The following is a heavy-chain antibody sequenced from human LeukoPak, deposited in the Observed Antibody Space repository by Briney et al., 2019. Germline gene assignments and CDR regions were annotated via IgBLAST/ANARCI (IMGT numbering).Heavy chain of an antibody. CDR2: ISGSASGGT. CDR1: GFPFSTND. CDR3: AKEGGTGTRFDY. D-gene: IGHD1-7*01. J-gene: IGHJ4*02. Sequence: PGGSLRLSCAASGFPFSTNDMSWVRQAPGKGLEWVSAISGSASGGTTYEDSVKGRFTISRDNSKNTLYLQMNSLRAEDTAVYYCAKEGGTGTRFDYWGQGTLVTVSS. V-gene: IGHV3-23*01.